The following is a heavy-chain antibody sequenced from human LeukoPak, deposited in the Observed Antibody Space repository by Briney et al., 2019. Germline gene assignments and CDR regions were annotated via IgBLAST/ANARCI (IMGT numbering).Heavy chain of an antibody. Sequence: SETLSLTCTVSGGSISSYYWSWIRQPPGKGLEWIGNIHYSGSTNYNSSFKSRVTISVDTSKNQFSLKLSSVTAADTAVYYCARWDSGSPNWFDPWGQGTLVTVSS. J-gene: IGHJ5*02. V-gene: IGHV4-59*08. CDR1: GGSISSYY. D-gene: IGHD1-26*01. CDR2: IHYSGST. CDR3: ARWDSGSPNWFDP.